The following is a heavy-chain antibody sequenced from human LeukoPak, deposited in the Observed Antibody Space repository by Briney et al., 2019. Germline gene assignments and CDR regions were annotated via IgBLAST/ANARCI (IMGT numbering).Heavy chain of an antibody. Sequence: SETLSLTCTVSGGSISSYYWSWIRQPPGKGLEWIGYIYYSGSTNYNPSLKSRVTISVGTSKNQFSLKLSSVTAADTAVYYCARIDDILTGYYRVGAFDIWGQGTMVTVSS. V-gene: IGHV4-59*01. D-gene: IGHD3-9*01. CDR3: ARIDDILTGYYRVGAFDI. CDR2: IYYSGST. J-gene: IGHJ3*02. CDR1: GGSISSYY.